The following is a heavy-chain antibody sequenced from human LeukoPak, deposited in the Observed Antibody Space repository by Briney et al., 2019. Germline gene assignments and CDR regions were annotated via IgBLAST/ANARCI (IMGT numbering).Heavy chain of an antibody. V-gene: IGHV1-2*02. CDR2: VNPNSGGT. Sequence: ASVTVSCKASGYTFTAYFIFWVRQAPGQGPEWMGWVNPNSGGTYYAQKFQGRVTMTRDTSISTAYMELSSLRPDDTAVYYCARDQGWGGGSHNWFDPWGQGTLVTVSS. CDR1: GYTFTAYF. J-gene: IGHJ5*02. CDR3: ARDQGWGGGSHNWFDP. D-gene: IGHD4-23*01.